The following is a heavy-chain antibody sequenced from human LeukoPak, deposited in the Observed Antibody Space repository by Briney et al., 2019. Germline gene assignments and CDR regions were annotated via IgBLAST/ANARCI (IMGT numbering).Heavy chain of an antibody. CDR3: ARLSNDFWSGYAWFDP. J-gene: IGHJ5*02. V-gene: IGHV5-51*01. D-gene: IGHD3-3*01. CDR1: GYSFTSYW. CDR2: IYPGDSET. Sequence: GESLKVSCKGSGYSFTSYWIGWVRQMPGKGLEWMGIIYPGDSETRYSPSFQGQVTISADKSITTAYLQWSSLKASDTAMYYCARLSNDFWSGYAWFDPWGQGSLVTVPS.